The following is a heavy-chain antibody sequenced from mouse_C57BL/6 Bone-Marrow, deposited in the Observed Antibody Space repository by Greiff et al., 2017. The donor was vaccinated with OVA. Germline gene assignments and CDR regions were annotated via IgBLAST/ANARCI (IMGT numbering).Heavy chain of an antibody. V-gene: IGHV3-6*01. Sequence: EVQLVESGPGLVKPSQSLSLTCSVTGYSITSGYYWNWIRQFPGNKLEWMGYISYDGSNNYNPSLKNRISITRDTSKNQFFLKLNSVTTEDTATYYCARDAYDGYYWYFDVWGTGTTVTVSS. J-gene: IGHJ1*03. D-gene: IGHD2-3*01. CDR3: ARDAYDGYYWYFDV. CDR2: ISYDGSN. CDR1: GYSITSGYY.